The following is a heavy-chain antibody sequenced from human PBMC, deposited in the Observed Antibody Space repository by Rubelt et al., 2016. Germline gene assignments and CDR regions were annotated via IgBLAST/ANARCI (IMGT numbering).Heavy chain of an antibody. CDR1: GFIFSNYA. V-gene: IGHV3-23*04. Sequence: EVQLVESGGGLVQPGGSLRHSCAASGFIFSNYAMTWVRQAPGKGLEWVSSFGGSESSRYYADSVKGRFIISGDNSRNMLLLQMNSLRAEDTAIYYCARVGTIMIWGQGTLVTVSS. J-gene: IGHJ4*02. CDR2: FGGSESSR. CDR3: ARVGTIMI. D-gene: IGHD5-24*01.